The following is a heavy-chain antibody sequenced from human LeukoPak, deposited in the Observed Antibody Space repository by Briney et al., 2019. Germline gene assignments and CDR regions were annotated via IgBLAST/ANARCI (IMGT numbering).Heavy chain of an antibody. J-gene: IGHJ4*02. CDR1: GFTFSDYY. CDR2: ISSSGSTI. V-gene: IGHV3-11*01. D-gene: IGHD3-22*01. Sequence: GGSLRLSCTASGFTFSDYYMSWIRQAPGKGLEWVSYISSSGSTIYYADSVKGRFTISRDNAKNSLYLQMNSLRAEDTAVYYCARRVYSDNSGYLWWGQGTLVTVSS. CDR3: ARRVYSDNSGYLW.